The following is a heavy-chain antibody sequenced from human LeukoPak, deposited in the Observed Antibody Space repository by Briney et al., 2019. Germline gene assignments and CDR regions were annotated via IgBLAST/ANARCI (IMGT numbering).Heavy chain of an antibody. J-gene: IGHJ6*02. CDR1: GGSFSGYY. Sequence: PSETLSLTCAVYGGSFSGYYWSWIRQPPGKGLEWIGEINHSGSTNYNPSLKSRVTISVDTSKNQFSLKLSSVTAADTAVYYCARAKNYYGWGIFYNKAPYGRDVWAQGPPVPVPS. V-gene: IGHV4-34*01. CDR2: INHSGST. D-gene: IGHD3-10*01. CDR3: ARAKNYYGWGIFYNKAPYGRDV.